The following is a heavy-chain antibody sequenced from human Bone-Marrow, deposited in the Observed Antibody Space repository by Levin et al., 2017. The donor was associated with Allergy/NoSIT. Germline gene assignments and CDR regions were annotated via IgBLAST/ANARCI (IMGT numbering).Heavy chain of an antibody. CDR3: ARNVPVTANGY. CDR2: IYSGGRT. CDR1: GVTVSNNY. D-gene: IGHD2-21*02. V-gene: IGHV3-66*01. J-gene: IGHJ4*02. Sequence: TGESLKISCAASGVTVSNNYMSWVRQAPGKGLEWISLIYSGGRTDYADSVKGRFIISRDGSKNTLYLQMNSLRAEDTAMYYCARNVPVTANGYWGQGTLVTVSS.